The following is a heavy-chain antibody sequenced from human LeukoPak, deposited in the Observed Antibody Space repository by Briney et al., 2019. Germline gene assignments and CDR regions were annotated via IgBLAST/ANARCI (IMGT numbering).Heavy chain of an antibody. J-gene: IGHJ1*01. D-gene: IGHD2-2*01. Sequence: ASVKVSCKVSGYTLTELSMHWVRQAPGKGLEWMGGFDPEDGETIYAQKLQGRVTMTTDTSTSTAYMELRSLRSDDTAVYYCARDWEYCSSTSCPPGYFQHWGQGTLVTVSS. CDR1: GYTLTELS. V-gene: IGHV1-24*01. CDR2: FDPEDGET. CDR3: ARDWEYCSSTSCPPGYFQH.